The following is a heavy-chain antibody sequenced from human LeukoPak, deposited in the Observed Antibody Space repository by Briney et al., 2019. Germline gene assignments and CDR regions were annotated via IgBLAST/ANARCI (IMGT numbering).Heavy chain of an antibody. Sequence: GGSLRLSCSASGSNFNYFAMSWIRQAPGKRLEWVSTIGDSGSGGSYADSVRGRFTISRDNSKNMVYLQMHSLRVDDSAVYYCSRIKYGGNSGYHFDYWGQGTLVTVSS. V-gene: IGHV3-23*01. D-gene: IGHD4-23*01. CDR3: SRIKYGGNSGYHFDY. CDR2: IGDSGSGG. J-gene: IGHJ4*02. CDR1: GSNFNYFA.